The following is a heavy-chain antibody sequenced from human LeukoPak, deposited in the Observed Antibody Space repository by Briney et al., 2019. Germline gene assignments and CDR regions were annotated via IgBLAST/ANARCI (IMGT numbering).Heavy chain of an antibody. V-gene: IGHV1-69*04. CDR1: GGTFSSYA. CDR3: ASSGSVIAAAGTGAFDI. J-gene: IGHJ3*02. CDR2: IIPILGIA. D-gene: IGHD6-13*01. Sequence: WASVKVSCKASGGTFSSYAISWVRQAPGQGLEWMGRIIPILGIANYAQKFQGRVTITADKSTSTAYMELSSLRSEDTAVYYCASSGSVIAAAGTGAFDIWGQGTMVTVSS.